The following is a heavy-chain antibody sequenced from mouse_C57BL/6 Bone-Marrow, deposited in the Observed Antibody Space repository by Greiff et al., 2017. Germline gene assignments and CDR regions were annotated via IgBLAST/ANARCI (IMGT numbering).Heavy chain of an antibody. D-gene: IGHD2-3*01. J-gene: IGHJ3*01. CDR3: ARGICDGYLWFAY. CDR1: GYTFTSYG. CDR2: IYPRSGNT. Sequence: QVQLQQSGAELARPGASVKLSCKASGYTFTSYGISWVKQRTGQGLEWIGEIYPRSGNTYYNEKFKGKATLTADKSSSTAYMELRSLTSEDSAVYFCARGICDGYLWFAYWGQGTLVTVSA. V-gene: IGHV1-81*01.